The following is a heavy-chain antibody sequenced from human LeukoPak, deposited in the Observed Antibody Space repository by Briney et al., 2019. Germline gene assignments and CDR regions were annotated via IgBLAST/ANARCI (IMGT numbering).Heavy chain of an antibody. V-gene: IGHV4-61*08. CDR3: ARHRLDSSSWWLNWFDP. Sequence: TSETLSLTCTVSGGSISSGGYYWSWIRQHPGKGLEWIGYIYYSGSTNYNPSLKSRVTISVDTSKNQFSLKLSSVTAADTAVYYCARHRLDSSSWWLNWFDPWGQGTLVTVSS. CDR2: IYYSGST. CDR1: GGSISSGGYY. D-gene: IGHD6-13*01. J-gene: IGHJ5*02.